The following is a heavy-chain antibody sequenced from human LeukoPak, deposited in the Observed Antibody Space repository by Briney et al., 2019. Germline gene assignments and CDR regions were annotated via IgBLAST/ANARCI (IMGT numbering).Heavy chain of an antibody. CDR2: INPNSGGT. CDR1: GYTFTGYY. J-gene: IGHJ3*02. Sequence: ASVKVSCKASGYTFTGYYMHWVRQAPGQGLEWMGWINPNSGGTNYAQKFQGRVTMTRDTSISTAYMELSRLRSDDTAVYYCARETGLGIVGATQDAFDIWGQGTMVTVFS. V-gene: IGHV1-2*02. D-gene: IGHD1-26*01. CDR3: ARETGLGIVGATQDAFDI.